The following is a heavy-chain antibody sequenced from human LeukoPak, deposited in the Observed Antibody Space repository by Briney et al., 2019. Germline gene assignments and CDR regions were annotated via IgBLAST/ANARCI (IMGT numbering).Heavy chain of an antibody. CDR1: GFTFSSYA. V-gene: IGHV3-66*01. Sequence: GGSLRLSCAASGFTFSSYAMSWVRQAPGKGLEWVSVIYSGGSTYYADSVKGRFTISRDNSKNTLYLQMNSLRAEDTAVYYCARDQRVVVTAPARHYYYYGMDVWGQGTTVTVSS. CDR2: IYSGGST. J-gene: IGHJ6*02. D-gene: IGHD2-21*02. CDR3: ARDQRVVVTAPARHYYYYGMDV.